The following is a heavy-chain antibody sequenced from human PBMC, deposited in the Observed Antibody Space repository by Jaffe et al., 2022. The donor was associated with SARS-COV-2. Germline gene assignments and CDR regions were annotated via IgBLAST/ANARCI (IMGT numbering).Heavy chain of an antibody. CDR3: AKEGRRRDWGLERDFDY. CDR1: GFTFSSYG. Sequence: QVQLVESGGGVVQPGRSLRLSCAASGFTFSSYGMHWVRQAPGKGLEWVAVISYDGSNKYYADSVKGRFTISRDNSKNTLYLQMNSLRAEDTAVYYCAKEGRRRDWGLERDFDYWGQGTLVTVSS. CDR2: ISYDGSNK. J-gene: IGHJ4*02. V-gene: IGHV3-30*18. D-gene: IGHD7-27*01.